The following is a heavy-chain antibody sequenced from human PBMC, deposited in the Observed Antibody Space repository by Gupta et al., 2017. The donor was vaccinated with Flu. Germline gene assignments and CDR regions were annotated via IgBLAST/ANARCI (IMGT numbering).Heavy chain of an antibody. CDR2: INTNTGNP. CDR3: VREGGDRN. D-gene: IGHD3-16*01. J-gene: IGHJ4*02. Sequence: ASGYTFSSYSLNWVRQAPGQGLEWMGWINTNTGNPTYAQGFTGRFVFALDTSVRTAYLEISGLKAEDTAVDDGVREGGDRNWGQGTRVTVSS. CDR1: GYTFSSYS. V-gene: IGHV7-4-1*02.